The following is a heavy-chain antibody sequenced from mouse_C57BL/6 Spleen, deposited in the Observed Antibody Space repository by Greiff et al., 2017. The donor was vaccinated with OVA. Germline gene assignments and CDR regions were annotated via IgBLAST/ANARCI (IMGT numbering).Heavy chain of an antibody. CDR3: ARYSIGDYYAMDY. Sequence: EVKLVESGGGLVQPGGSLSLSCAASGFTFTDYYMSWVRQPPGKALEWLGFIRNKANGYTTEYSVSVKGRFTISRDNSPSILYLHMLPLRAADCADYACARYSIGDYYAMDYWGQGTSVTVSS. CDR1: GFTFTDYY. CDR2: IRNKANGYTT. V-gene: IGHV7-3*01. J-gene: IGHJ4*01. D-gene: IGHD2-14*01.